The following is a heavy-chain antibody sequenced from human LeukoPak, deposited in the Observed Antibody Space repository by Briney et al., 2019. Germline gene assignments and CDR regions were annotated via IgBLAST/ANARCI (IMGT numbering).Heavy chain of an antibody. CDR3: ARAAIAAARIYYYMDV. Sequence: GGSLRLSCAASGFTFSSYSMNWVRQAPGKGLEWVSYISSSSSTIYYADSVKGRFTISRDNAKNSLYLQMNSLRAEDTAVYYCARAAIAAARIYYYMDVWGKGTTVTVSS. CDR2: ISSSSSTI. V-gene: IGHV3-48*01. CDR1: GFTFSSYS. D-gene: IGHD6-13*01. J-gene: IGHJ6*03.